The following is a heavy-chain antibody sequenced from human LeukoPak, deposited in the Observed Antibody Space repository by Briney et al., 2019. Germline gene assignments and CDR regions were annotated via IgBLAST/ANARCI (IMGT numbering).Heavy chain of an antibody. D-gene: IGHD1-26*01. Sequence: SETLSLTCAVSRGSISSSNWWSWVRHSPGKGLELIGSIYHSGSTYYNPSLKSRVTISVDTSKNQFSLKLSSVTAADTAVYYCARAIEVGAMTPFDYWGQGTLVTVSS. CDR2: IYHSGST. CDR1: RGSISSSNW. J-gene: IGHJ4*02. V-gene: IGHV4-4*02. CDR3: ARAIEVGAMTPFDY.